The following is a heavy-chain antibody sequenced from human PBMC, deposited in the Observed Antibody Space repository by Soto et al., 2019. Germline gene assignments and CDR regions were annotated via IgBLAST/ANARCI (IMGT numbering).Heavy chain of an antibody. D-gene: IGHD3-10*01. CDR1: GFIFSSFG. Sequence: GGSLRLSCEASGFIFSSFGMHWVRQAPGKGLEWVAVISYDGSNKYYAGSVKGRFTISRDNSKNTLYLQMNSLRAEDTAVYYCAREITMVRGREFVYYYYGMDVWGQGTTVTVSS. V-gene: IGHV3-30*19. CDR2: ISYDGSNK. J-gene: IGHJ6*02. CDR3: AREITMVRGREFVYYYYGMDV.